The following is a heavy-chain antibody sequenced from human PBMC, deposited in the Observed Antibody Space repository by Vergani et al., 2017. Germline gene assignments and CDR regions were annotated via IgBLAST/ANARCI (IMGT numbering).Heavy chain of an antibody. Sequence: QEQLVQSGAEVRKPGASVKVSCKASGYNFTGFDINWVRLATGQGLEWMGWMNPKSGNTAYAAKFQGRIIMTRVSSTDTAYMKMKSLRREDTAIYFCARYVLDSKYRHNCFGPWGQGTVVTVSS. CDR2: MNPKSGNT. V-gene: IGHV1-8*01. D-gene: IGHD3/OR15-3a*01. CDR3: ARYVLDSKYRHNCFGP. CDR1: GYNFTGFD. J-gene: IGHJ5*02.